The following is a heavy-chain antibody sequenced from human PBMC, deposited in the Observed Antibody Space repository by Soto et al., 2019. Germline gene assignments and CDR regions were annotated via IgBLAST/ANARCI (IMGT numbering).Heavy chain of an antibody. D-gene: IGHD4-17*01. V-gene: IGHV3-7*01. CDR1: GFTFSSYW. Sequence: GGSLRLSCAASGFTFSSYWMSWVRQAPGKGLEWVANIKQDGSEKYYVDSVKGRFTISRDNAKNSLYLQMNSLRAEDTAVYYCARDVNDYGDYGGGYYYYYYMDVWGKGTTVTVSS. CDR2: IKQDGSEK. J-gene: IGHJ6*03. CDR3: ARDVNDYGDYGGGYYYYYYMDV.